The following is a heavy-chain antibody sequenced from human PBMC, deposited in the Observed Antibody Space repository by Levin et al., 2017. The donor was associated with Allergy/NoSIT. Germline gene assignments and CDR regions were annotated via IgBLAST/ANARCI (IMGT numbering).Heavy chain of an antibody. Sequence: GGSLRLSCAASGFTFSSYWMSWVRQAPGEGLEWVANIKQDGSEKYYVDSVKGRFTISRDNAKNSLYLQMNSLRAEDTAVYYCARDRGVFWSGYHNNWFDPWGQGTLVTVSS. J-gene: IGHJ5*02. D-gene: IGHD3-3*01. V-gene: IGHV3-7*03. CDR1: GFTFSSYW. CDR2: IKQDGSEK. CDR3: ARDRGVFWSGYHNNWFDP.